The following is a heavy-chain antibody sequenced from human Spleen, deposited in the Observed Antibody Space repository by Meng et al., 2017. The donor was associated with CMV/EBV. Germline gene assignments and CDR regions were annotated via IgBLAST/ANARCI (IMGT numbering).Heavy chain of an antibody. J-gene: IGHJ4*02. CDR3: AGNWDTDY. D-gene: IGHD1/OR15-1a*01. Sequence: GESLKISCVASGFTFSTYHMNWVRQAPGKGLEWVPSISSSRSYIYYTDSVKGRFTISRDNAKNSLYLQMNSLRAEDTAVYYCAGNWDTDYWGQGTLVTVSS. V-gene: IGHV3-21*01. CDR1: GFTFSTYH. CDR2: ISSSRSYI.